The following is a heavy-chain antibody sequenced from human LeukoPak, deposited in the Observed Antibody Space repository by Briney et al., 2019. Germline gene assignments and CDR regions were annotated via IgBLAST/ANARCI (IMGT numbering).Heavy chain of an antibody. CDR1: GFTFSSYA. D-gene: IGHD6-19*01. V-gene: IGHV3-23*01. Sequence: PGGSLRLSCAASGFTFSSYAMSWVRQAPGKGLEWVSAISGSGGSTYYADSVKGRFTISRDNSKNTLYLQMYSLRAEDTAVYYCAKGGSGWYEYWFDPWGQGTLVTVSS. CDR3: AKGGSGWYEYWFDP. J-gene: IGHJ5*02. CDR2: ISGSGGST.